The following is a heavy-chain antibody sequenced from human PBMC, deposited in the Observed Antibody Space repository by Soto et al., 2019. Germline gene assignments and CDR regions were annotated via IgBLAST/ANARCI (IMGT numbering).Heavy chain of an antibody. J-gene: IGHJ4*02. Sequence: QLQLQESGSGLVKPSQTLSLTCAVSGGFISSGGYSWSWIRQPLGKGLEWIGYIYHSGSTYYYASLKSRVTVSVDRSKNQFSLKLSFVTAADTAVYYCATVPDYWGQGTLVTVSS. CDR1: GGFISSGGYS. CDR3: ATVPDY. CDR2: IYHSGST. V-gene: IGHV4-30-2*01.